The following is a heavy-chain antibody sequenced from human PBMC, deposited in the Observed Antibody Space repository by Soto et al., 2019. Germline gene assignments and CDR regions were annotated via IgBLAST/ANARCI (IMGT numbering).Heavy chain of an antibody. CDR1: GFTFSSYA. V-gene: IGHV3-23*01. CDR3: AKDAQGGPLTYYDFWSGPAYNWFDP. Sequence: HPGGSLRLSCAASGFTFSSYAMSWVRQAPGKGLEWVSAISGSGGSTYYADSVKGRFTISRDNSKNTLYLQMNSLRAEDTAVYYCAKDAQGGPLTYYDFWSGPAYNWFDPWGQGTLVTVSS. J-gene: IGHJ5*02. CDR2: ISGSGGST. D-gene: IGHD3-3*01.